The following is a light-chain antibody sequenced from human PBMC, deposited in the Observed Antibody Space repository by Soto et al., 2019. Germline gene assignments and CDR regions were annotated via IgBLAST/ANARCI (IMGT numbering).Light chain of an antibody. CDR1: SSDVGGYNY. CDR2: DVD. Sequence: QSALTQPASVSGSPGQSITISCTGTSSDVGGYNYVSWYQQHPGKAPRLMIVDVDNRPSGVSTRFSGSKYGNTASLTISGLQAEDEADYYCCSYSGSSTIVVFGGGTKLTVL. V-gene: IGLV2-14*03. J-gene: IGLJ2*01. CDR3: CSYSGSSTIVV.